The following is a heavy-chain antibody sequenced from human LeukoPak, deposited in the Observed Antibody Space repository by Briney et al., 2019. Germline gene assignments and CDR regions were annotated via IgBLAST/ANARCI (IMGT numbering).Heavy chain of an antibody. CDR3: AFTYSSSYGLDY. D-gene: IGHD6-13*01. Sequence: ASVKVSCKASGYIFNNYAVNWVRQAPGQGLEWMGIINPSGGSTSYAQKFQGRVTMTRDTSTSTVYMELSSLRSEDTAVYYCAFTYSSSYGLDYWGQGTLVTVSS. CDR2: INPSGGST. V-gene: IGHV1-46*02. CDR1: GYIFNNYA. J-gene: IGHJ4*02.